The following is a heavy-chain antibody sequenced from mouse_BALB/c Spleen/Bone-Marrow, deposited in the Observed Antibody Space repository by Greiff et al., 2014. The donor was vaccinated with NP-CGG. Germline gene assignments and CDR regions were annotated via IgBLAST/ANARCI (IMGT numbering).Heavy chain of an antibody. CDR2: INPSNSGT. V-gene: IGHV1S81*02. CDR1: GYTFTSYY. CDR3: TRYGYDPLYAMDY. Sequence: QVQLQQSGAELVKPGASVKLSCKASGYTFTSYYMYWVKQRPGQGLEWIGGINPSNSGTNFNEKFKSKATLTVDKSSSTAYMQLSSLTSEDSAVYYCTRYGYDPLYAMDYWGQGTSVTVSS. D-gene: IGHD2-3*01. J-gene: IGHJ4*01.